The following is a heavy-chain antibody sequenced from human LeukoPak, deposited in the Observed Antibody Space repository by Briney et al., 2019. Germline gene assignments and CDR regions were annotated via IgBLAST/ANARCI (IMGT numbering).Heavy chain of an antibody. V-gene: IGHV4-59*08. CDR2: IYYSGST. J-gene: IGHJ6*02. D-gene: IGHD1-26*01. Sequence: SETLSVTCTVSGGSISSYYWSWTRQPPGKGLEWIGYIYYSGSTNYNPSLKSRVTISVDTSKNQFSLKLSSVTAADTAVYYCARSYSDYYYGMDVWGQGTTVTVSS. CDR3: ARSYSDYYYGMDV. CDR1: GGSISSYY.